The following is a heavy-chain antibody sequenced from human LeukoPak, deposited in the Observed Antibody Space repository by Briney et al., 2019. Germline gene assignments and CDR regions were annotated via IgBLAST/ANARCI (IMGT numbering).Heavy chain of an antibody. V-gene: IGHV4-39*07. CDR1: GASISSTGYN. CDR3: TRDTDDSSGYSDY. D-gene: IGHD3-22*01. Sequence: PSETLSLTCTVSGASISSTGYNWGWIRQPPGKGLEWIGTLHYTGSTYDSPSLRSRVTISGDTSRNQFSLNLSAVTAADTAIYYCTRDTDDSSGYSDYWGQGTLVTVSS. CDR2: LHYTGST. J-gene: IGHJ4*02.